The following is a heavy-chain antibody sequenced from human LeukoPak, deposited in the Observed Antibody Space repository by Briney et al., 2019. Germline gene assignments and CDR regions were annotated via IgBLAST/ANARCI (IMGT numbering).Heavy chain of an antibody. CDR2: IYYSGST. J-gene: IGHJ2*01. CDR1: GGSINNYY. V-gene: IGHV4-59*01. CDR3: ARLLRNYWYFDL. Sequence: SETLSLTCTVSGGSINNYYWNWIRQPPGKGLEWIGYIYYSGSTNYNPSLKSRVTISVDTSKNQFSLKLSSVTAADTAVYYCARLLRNYWYFDLWGRGTLVTVSS.